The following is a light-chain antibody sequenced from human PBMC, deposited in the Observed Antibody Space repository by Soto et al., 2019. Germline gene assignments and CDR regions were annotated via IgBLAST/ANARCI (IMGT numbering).Light chain of an antibody. V-gene: IGKV1-9*01. CDR2: TAS. CDR1: HDIIND. Sequence: DIQFTHLPSSLSSSIGDIGAITCRASHDIINDLAWYQQKPGKAPKLLIYTASTLHSGVPSRFSGTGSGTEYTLTISSLQPDDFATYYCQRYNSYSETFGQGTKVDIK. CDR3: QRYNSYSET. J-gene: IGKJ1*01.